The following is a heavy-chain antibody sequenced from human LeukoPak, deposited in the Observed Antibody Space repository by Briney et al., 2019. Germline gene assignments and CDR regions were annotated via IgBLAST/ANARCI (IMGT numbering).Heavy chain of an antibody. D-gene: IGHD6-19*01. Sequence: SETPSLTCAVYGGSFSGYYWSWIRQPPGKGLEWIGEINHSGSTNYNPSLKSRVTISVDTSKNQFSLNLSSVTAADTAVYYCARWGSGWHYFDYWGQGTLVTVSS. J-gene: IGHJ4*02. CDR3: ARWGSGWHYFDY. CDR1: GGSFSGYY. V-gene: IGHV4-34*01. CDR2: INHSGST.